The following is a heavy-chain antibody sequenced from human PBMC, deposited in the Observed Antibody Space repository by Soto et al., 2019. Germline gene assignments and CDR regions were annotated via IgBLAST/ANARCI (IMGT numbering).Heavy chain of an antibody. CDR3: ARRKLRGYCTNGVCYDYFDY. V-gene: IGHV4-59*08. D-gene: IGHD2-8*01. J-gene: IGHJ4*02. Sequence: TSETLSLTCTVSGGSISSYYWSWIPQPPGKGLEWIGYIYYSGSTNYNPSLKSRVTISVDTSKNQFSLKLSSVTAADTAVYYCARRKLRGYCTNGVCYDYFDYWGQGTLVTVSS. CDR2: IYYSGST. CDR1: GGSISSYY.